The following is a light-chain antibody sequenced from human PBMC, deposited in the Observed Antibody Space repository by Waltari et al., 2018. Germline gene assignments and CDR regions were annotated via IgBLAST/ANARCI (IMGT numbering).Light chain of an antibody. CDR1: QSVGKY. J-gene: IGKJ1*01. CDR3: QMYVNLPAT. V-gene: IGKV3-20*01. CDR2: HTS. Sequence: EIVLTHSPGTLSLSPGERATLSCRASQSVGKYLAWYQQKPGQAPRLLIYHTSTRATGIPDRFSGSGSGTDFSLTISRLEPEDFAVYHCQMYVNLPATFGQGTKVEI.